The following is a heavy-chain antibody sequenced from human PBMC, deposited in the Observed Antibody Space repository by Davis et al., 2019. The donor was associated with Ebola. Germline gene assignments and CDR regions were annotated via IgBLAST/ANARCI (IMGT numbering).Heavy chain of an antibody. CDR1: GDGVSINSAG. D-gene: IGHD5-18*01. CDR2: TYYNSKWFS. CDR3: ARGWLRAGMDV. J-gene: IGHJ6*04. Sequence: HSQTLSLTCGISGDGVSINSAGWNWIRLSPSRGLEWLGRTYYNSKWFSDYAVSVKGRITISADTSKNRFSLQLNSVTPEDTALYYCARGWLRAGMDVWGEGTTVTVSS. V-gene: IGHV6-1*01.